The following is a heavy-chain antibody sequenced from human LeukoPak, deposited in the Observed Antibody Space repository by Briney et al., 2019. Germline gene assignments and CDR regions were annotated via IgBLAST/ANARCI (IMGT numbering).Heavy chain of an antibody. CDR2: INQDGSGK. CDR1: GFTFSNYW. CDR3: GRDMDV. J-gene: IGHJ6*02. V-gene: IGHV3-7*01. Sequence: GGSLRLSCAASGFTFSNYWMSWVRQAPGKGLEWVANINQDGSGKYYVDSVKGRFTISRDNAKNSLYLQMNSLRAEDTAVYYCGRDMDVWGQGPTVTVSS.